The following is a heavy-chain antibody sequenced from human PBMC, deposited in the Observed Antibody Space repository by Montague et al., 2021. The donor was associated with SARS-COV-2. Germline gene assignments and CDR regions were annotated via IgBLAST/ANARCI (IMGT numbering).Heavy chain of an antibody. D-gene: IGHD3-10*01. CDR1: GGSISSGGYY. J-gene: IGHJ6*02. CDR2: IYYSGST. Sequence: TLSLTCTVSGGSISSGGYYWSWIRQHPGKGLEWIGYIYYSGSTYYNPSLKSRVTISVDTSKNQFSLKLSSVTAADTAVYYCARDKVYGSGRGPREGRYYGWDCGMDVGGQGTTVTVSS. V-gene: IGHV4-31*03. CDR3: ARDKVYGSGRGPREGRYYGWDCGMDV.